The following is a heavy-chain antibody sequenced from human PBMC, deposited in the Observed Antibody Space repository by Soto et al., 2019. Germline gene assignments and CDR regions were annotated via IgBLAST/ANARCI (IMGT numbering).Heavy chain of an antibody. Sequence: SETLSFTCAVYGGSFSGYYWSWIRQPPGKGLEWIGEINHSGSTNYNPSLKSRVTISVDTSKNQFSLKLSSVTAADTAVYYCARANYGSGSSPYGMDVWGQGTTVTVSS. J-gene: IGHJ6*02. V-gene: IGHV4-34*01. D-gene: IGHD3-10*01. CDR1: GGSFSGYY. CDR2: INHSGST. CDR3: ARANYGSGSSPYGMDV.